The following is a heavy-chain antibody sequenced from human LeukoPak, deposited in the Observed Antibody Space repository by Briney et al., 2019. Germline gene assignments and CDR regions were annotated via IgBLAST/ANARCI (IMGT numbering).Heavy chain of an antibody. CDR1: GGSISSYY. CDR2: IYYSGST. Sequence: PSETLSLTCTVSGGSISSYYWSWIRQPPGKGLEWIGYIYYSGSTNYNPSLKSRVTISVDTSRNQFSLKLSSVTAADTAVYYCARGYDFWSGYSWFDPWGQGNLVTVSS. CDR3: ARGYDFWSGYSWFDP. J-gene: IGHJ5*02. V-gene: IGHV4-59*01. D-gene: IGHD3-3*01.